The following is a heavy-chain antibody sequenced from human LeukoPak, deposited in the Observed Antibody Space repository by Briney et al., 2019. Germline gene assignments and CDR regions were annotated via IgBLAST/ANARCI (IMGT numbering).Heavy chain of an antibody. CDR3: ARGRLPDDAFDV. CDR2: ISTYNSNI. D-gene: IGHD2-2*01. Sequence: GASVKVSCKDSGYTFTTFGFTWVRQAPGQGLEWLGWISTYNSNINYAQNFQDRLTLTTDTSTNTAYMELSSLTFADTAIYYCARGRLPDDAFDVWGQGTLVTVSS. J-gene: IGHJ3*01. V-gene: IGHV1-18*01. CDR1: GYTFTTFG.